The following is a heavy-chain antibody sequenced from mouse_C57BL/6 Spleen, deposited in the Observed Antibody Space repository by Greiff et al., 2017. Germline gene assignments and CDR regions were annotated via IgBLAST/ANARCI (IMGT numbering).Heavy chain of an antibody. CDR1: GFTFSDYG. CDR3: ASERLDYSNFYAMDY. CDR2: ISSGSSTI. D-gene: IGHD2-5*01. V-gene: IGHV5-17*01. J-gene: IGHJ4*01. Sequence: EVMLVESGGGLVKPGGSLKLSCAASGFTFSDYGMHWVRQAPEKGLEWVAYISSGSSTIYYADPVKGRFTISRDNAKNTLFLQMTSLRSEDTAMYYCASERLDYSNFYAMDYWGQGTSVTVSS.